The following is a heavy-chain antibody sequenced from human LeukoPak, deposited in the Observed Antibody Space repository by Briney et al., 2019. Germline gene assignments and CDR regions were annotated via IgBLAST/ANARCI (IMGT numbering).Heavy chain of an antibody. CDR2: IRYDGSEK. D-gene: IGHD3-3*01. CDR1: GFTFSSYG. V-gene: IGHV3-30*02. Sequence: GGSLRLPCAASGFTFSSYGTHWVRQAPGKGLEWVAFIRYDGSEKYYADSVKGRFTISRDNSKNTLYLQMHSLRVEDTAVYYCAARDFWSGPASDYWGQGTLVTVSS. CDR3: AARDFWSGPASDY. J-gene: IGHJ4*02.